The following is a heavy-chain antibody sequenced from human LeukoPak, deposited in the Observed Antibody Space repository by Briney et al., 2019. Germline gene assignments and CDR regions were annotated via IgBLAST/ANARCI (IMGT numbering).Heavy chain of an antibody. CDR2: IYYSGST. J-gene: IGHJ1*01. CDR3: ARGLPPEYFQH. CDR1: GGSITSYY. Sequence: SETLSLTCSVSGGSITSYYWSWIRQPPGKGLEWIGYIYYSGSTNYNPSLKSRVTIAVDTSKNQFSLKLSSVTAADTAVYYCARGLPPEYFQHWGQGTLVTVSS. V-gene: IGHV4-59*12.